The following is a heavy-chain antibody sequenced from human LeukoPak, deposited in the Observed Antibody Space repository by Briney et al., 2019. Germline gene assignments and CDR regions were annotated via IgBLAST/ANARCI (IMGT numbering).Heavy chain of an antibody. CDR1: GFTFSSYW. V-gene: IGHV3-7*01. Sequence: GGSLRLSCAASGFTFSSYWMSWVRQAPGKGLEWVANIKQDGSEKYYVDSVKGRFTISRDNAKNSLYLQMNSLRAGDTAVYYCARGGYYDSSGHSSAPGDVWGQGTTVTVSS. J-gene: IGHJ6*02. D-gene: IGHD3-22*01. CDR2: IKQDGSEK. CDR3: ARGGYYDSSGHSSAPGDV.